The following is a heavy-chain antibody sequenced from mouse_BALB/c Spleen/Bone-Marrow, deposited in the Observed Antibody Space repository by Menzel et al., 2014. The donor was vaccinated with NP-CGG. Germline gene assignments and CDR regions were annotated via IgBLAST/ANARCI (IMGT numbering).Heavy chain of an antibody. D-gene: IGHD1-1*01. J-gene: IGHJ2*01. CDR3: ARSYYGSPYFDY. CDR1: GYAFTNYL. V-gene: IGHV1-54*01. CDR2: INPGSGGT. Sequence: QVQLQQSGAELVRPGTSVKVSCKASGYAFTNYLIEWVKQRPGQGLEWIGVINPGSGGTNYNEKFKGKATLTADKSPSTAYMQFSSLTSDDSAVYFCARSYYGSPYFDYWGQGTTLTVSS.